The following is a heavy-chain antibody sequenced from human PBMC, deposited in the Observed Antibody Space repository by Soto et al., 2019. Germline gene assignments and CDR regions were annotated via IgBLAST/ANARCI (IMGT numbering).Heavy chain of an antibody. Sequence: LRLSCAAPGFTFTSYWMDWVRQFPGKGLEWVANINPDGSQTYYVESVRGRFTVARDNAKNSLYLQINSLRAEDAAVYYCARDLKTNQLLVNWFDSWGQGTLVTVSS. D-gene: IGHD3-22*01. CDR3: ARDLKTNQLLVNWFDS. V-gene: IGHV3-7*03. J-gene: IGHJ5*01. CDR1: GFTFTSYW. CDR2: INPDGSQT.